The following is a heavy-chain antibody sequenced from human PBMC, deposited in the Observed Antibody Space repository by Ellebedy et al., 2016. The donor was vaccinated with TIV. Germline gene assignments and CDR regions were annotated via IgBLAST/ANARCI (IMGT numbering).Heavy chain of an antibody. CDR1: GDSISSSSAN. CDR2: ISNRDRT. CDR3: ATFNQYYTYLGV. Sequence: SESLSLTXTVSGDSISSSSANWVWIRQPPGKGLEWIGTISNRDRTDYNPSLKSRVFILVDASKNQFFLKLTSVTAADTAVYYCATFNQYYTYLGVWGKGTTVTVSS. V-gene: IGHV4-39*01. D-gene: IGHD1-14*01. J-gene: IGHJ6*03.